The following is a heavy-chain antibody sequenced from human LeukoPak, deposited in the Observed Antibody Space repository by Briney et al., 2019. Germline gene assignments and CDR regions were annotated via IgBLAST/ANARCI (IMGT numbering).Heavy chain of an antibody. D-gene: IGHD3/OR15-3a*01. V-gene: IGHV3-74*01. J-gene: IGHJ4*02. CDR3: ARDLNDFLTGYYGYFDY. CDR2: IKSDGSST. CDR1: GFTFSSYW. Sequence: PRGSLRLSCAASGFTFSSYWMHWVRQAPAKGLVWVSHIKSDGSSTTYADSVQGRFTISRDNAKKTLYLEMNSLRAEDTAVYYCARDLNDFLTGYYGYFDYWGQGTLVTVSS.